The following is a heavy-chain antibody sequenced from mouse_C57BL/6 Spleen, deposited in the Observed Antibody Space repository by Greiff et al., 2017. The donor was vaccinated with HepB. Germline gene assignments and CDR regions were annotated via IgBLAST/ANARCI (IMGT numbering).Heavy chain of an antibody. CDR3: ARFGSSYYDYDWFAY. CDR2: IYPGSGNT. V-gene: IGHV1-76*01. J-gene: IGHJ3*01. CDR1: GYTFTDYY. D-gene: IGHD2-4*01. Sequence: QVQLKESGAELVRPGASVKLSCKASGYTFTDYYINWVKQRPGQGLEWIARIYPGSGNTYYNEKFKGKATLTAEKSSSTAYMQLSSLTSEDSAVYFCARFGSSYYDYDWFAYWGQGTLVTVSA.